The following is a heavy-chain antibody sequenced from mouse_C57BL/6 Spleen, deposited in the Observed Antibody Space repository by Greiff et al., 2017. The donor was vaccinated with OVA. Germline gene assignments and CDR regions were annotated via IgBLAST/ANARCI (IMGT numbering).Heavy chain of an antibody. Sequence: QVTLKVCGPGILQSSQTLSLTCSFSGFSLSTSGMGVSWIRQPSGKGLEWLAHIYWDDDKRYNPSLKRRLTISKDTSRNQVFLKITSVDTADTATYYCARSGPYAMDYWGQGTSVTVSS. J-gene: IGHJ4*01. V-gene: IGHV8-12*01. CDR2: IYWDDDK. CDR1: GFSLSTSGMG. CDR3: ARSGPYAMDY.